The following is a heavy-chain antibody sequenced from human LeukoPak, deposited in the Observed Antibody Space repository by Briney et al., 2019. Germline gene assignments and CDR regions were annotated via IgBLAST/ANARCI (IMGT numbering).Heavy chain of an antibody. CDR1: GFTFSSYA. CDR3: AKGQYRDPRGNWFDP. Sequence: PGGSLRLSCAASGFTFSSYAMSWVRQAPGKGLEWVSAISGSGGSTYYADSVKGRFTISRDNSKNTLYPQTNSLRAEDTAVYYCAKGQYRDPRGNWFDPWGQGTLVTVSS. CDR2: ISGSGGST. V-gene: IGHV3-23*01. J-gene: IGHJ5*02. D-gene: IGHD4-17*01.